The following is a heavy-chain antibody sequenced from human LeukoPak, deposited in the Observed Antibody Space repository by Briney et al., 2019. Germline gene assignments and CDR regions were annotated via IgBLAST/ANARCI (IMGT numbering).Heavy chain of an antibody. CDR1: GFTFSDFY. CDR3: ARVQRSGIVVNWFDP. Sequence: PGPSLILSGAASGFTFSDFYMTWIRQAPGKGLEWVSYISSSGSYTNYADSVKGRFTISRDNAKNSLYLQMNSLGAEDTAVYYCARVQRSGIVVNWFDPWGQGTLVIVSS. V-gene: IGHV3-11*05. J-gene: IGHJ5*02. D-gene: IGHD3-22*01. CDR2: ISSSGSYT.